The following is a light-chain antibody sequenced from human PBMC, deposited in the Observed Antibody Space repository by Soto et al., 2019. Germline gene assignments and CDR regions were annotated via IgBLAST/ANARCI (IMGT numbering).Light chain of an antibody. CDR2: DAS. J-gene: IGKJ4*01. CDR3: QQYKRFVT. CDR1: QTISNY. V-gene: IGKV1-5*01. Sequence: DIQMTQSTSSLSASVVDRVTIACLARQTISNYLNWYQQKPGKAPNLLIYDASTLESGVPSRFSGSGSGTEFTLTIYSLQPDDFATYYCQQYKRFVTFGGGTKVHIK.